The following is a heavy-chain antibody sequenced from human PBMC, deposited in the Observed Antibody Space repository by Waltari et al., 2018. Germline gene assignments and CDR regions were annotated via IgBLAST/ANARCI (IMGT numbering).Heavy chain of an antibody. CDR2: INHSGST. CDR1: GGSFSGYY. Sequence: QVQLQQWGAGLLKPSETLSLTCAVYGGSFSGYYWSWIRQPPGKGLEWIGEINHSGSTNYNPSLKSRVTISVDTSKNQFSLKLSSVTAADTAVYYCTRGDYDRARAFDIWGQGTMVTVSS. D-gene: IGHD3-3*01. CDR3: TRGDYDRARAFDI. V-gene: IGHV4-34*01. J-gene: IGHJ3*02.